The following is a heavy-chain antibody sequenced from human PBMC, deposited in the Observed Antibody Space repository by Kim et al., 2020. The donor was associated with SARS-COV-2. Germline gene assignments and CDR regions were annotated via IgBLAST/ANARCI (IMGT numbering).Heavy chain of an antibody. CDR2: ST. V-gene: IGHV3-23*01. D-gene: IGHD5-18*01. Sequence: STYYADSVKGRFTISRDNSKNTLYLQMNSLRAEDTAVYYCATSTVSYGYYWGQGTLVTVSS. CDR3: ATSTVSYGYY. J-gene: IGHJ4*02.